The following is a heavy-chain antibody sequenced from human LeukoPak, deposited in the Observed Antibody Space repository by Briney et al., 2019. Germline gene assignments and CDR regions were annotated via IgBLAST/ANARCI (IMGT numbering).Heavy chain of an antibody. CDR3: ARDPALVIVGSGYFDY. V-gene: IGHV3-30*04. CDR2: ISYDGSNK. J-gene: IGHJ4*02. D-gene: IGHD5-12*01. Sequence: PGGSLRLSCAASGFTFSSYAMHWVRQAPGKGLEWVAVISYDGSNKYYADSVKGRFTISRDNSKNTLYLQMNSLRAEDTAVYYCARDPALVIVGSGYFDYWGQGTLVTVSS. CDR1: GFTFSSYA.